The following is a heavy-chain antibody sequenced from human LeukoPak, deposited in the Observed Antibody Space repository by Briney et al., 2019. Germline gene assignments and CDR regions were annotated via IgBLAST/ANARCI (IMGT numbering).Heavy chain of an antibody. CDR3: ARGISHDF. CDR1: RFTFSTFA. V-gene: IGHV3-23*01. CDR2: INGSGGRT. D-gene: IGHD2-15*01. Sequence: GGSLRLSCVASRFTFSTFAMNWVRQAPGKGLEWVSSINGSGGRTAYADSVKGRFTISRDNSRNTFYLQIGSLRAEDTAVYFCARGISHDFWGQGTLVTVSS. J-gene: IGHJ4*02.